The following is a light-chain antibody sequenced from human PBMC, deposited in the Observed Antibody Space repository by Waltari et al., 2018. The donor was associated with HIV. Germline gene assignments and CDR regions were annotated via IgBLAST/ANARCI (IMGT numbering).Light chain of an antibody. CDR3: MQALHTPFM. V-gene: IGKV2-28*01. CDR1: QSLLHKNGKNY. CDR2: MAS. Sequence: DVLLTQSPVSLAVTPGESASISCKSSQSLLHKNGKNYLDWYVKKPGQTPQLLMYMASNLAAVVPVRFSGSGSGTEFTLKISRVEAEDVGLYYCMQALHTPFMFGHGTRLEI. J-gene: IGKJ5*01.